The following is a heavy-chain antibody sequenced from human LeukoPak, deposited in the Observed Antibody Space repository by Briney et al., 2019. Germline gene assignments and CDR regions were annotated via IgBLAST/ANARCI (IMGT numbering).Heavy chain of an antibody. CDR2: ISRSSNYK. CDR1: GFTFSSYS. V-gene: IGHV3-21*01. Sequence: SGGSLRLSCAASGFTFSSYSMNWVRQAPGEGLEWVSSISRSSNYKYYADSVKGRFTISRDNAKNSLYLQMSSLRAEDTALYYCASSRYDSSGYYGIIGYWGQGTLVTVSS. D-gene: IGHD3-22*01. CDR3: ASSRYDSSGYYGIIGY. J-gene: IGHJ4*02.